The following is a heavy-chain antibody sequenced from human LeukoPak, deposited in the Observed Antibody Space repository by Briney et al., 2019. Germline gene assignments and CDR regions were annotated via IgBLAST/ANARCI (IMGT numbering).Heavy chain of an antibody. V-gene: IGHV4-59*01. CDR2: IYYSGGT. J-gene: IGHJ6*02. CDR1: GGSISSYY. CDR3: ARETYYYGMDV. Sequence: KPSETLSLTCTVSGGSISSYYWSWIRQPPGKGLEWIGYIYYSGGTNYNPSLESRVTMSVDTSKNQFSLKLSSVTAADTAVFYCARETYYYGMDVWGQGTTVTVSS.